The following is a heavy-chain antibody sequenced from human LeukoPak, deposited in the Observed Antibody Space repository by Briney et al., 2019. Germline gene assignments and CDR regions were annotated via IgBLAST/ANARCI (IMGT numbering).Heavy chain of an antibody. J-gene: IGHJ4*02. D-gene: IGHD2-15*01. CDR2: ISSSSSYI. V-gene: IGHV3-21*01. CDR3: ARDLRIRYCSGGSCQGY. CDR1: GFSFSTQR. Sequence: GGSLRLSCVASGFSFSTQRMHWVRQAPGKGLEWVSSISSSSSYIYYADSVKGRFTISRDNAKNSLYLQMNSLRAEDTAVYYCARDLRIRYCSGGSCQGYWGQGTLVTVSS.